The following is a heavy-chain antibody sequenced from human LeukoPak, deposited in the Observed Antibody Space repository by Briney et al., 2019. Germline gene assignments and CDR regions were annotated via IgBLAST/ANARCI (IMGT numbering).Heavy chain of an antibody. CDR2: IYSGGST. J-gene: IGHJ3*02. D-gene: IGHD3-22*01. Sequence: GGSLRLSCAASGFTFSDYYMSWVRQAPGKGLEWVSVIYSGGSTYYADSVKGRFTISRDNSKNTLYLQMNSLRAEDTAVYYCARGRNYYDSSGPRGPFDIWGQGTMVTVSS. CDR3: ARGRNYYDSSGPRGPFDI. V-gene: IGHV3-53*01. CDR1: GFTFSDYY.